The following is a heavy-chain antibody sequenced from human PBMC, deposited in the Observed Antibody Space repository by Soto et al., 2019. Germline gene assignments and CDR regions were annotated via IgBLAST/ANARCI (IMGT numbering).Heavy chain of an antibody. V-gene: IGHV3-74*01. CDR2: INSDGSST. Sequence: GGSLRLSCAASGFTFSSYWMHWVRQAPGKGLVWVSRINSDGSSTSYADSVKGRFTISRDNAKNTLYLQMNSLRAEDTAVYYCARGIAAAGHGGFWGQGTLVTVSS. CDR3: ARGIAAAGHGGF. J-gene: IGHJ4*02. D-gene: IGHD6-13*01. CDR1: GFTFSSYW.